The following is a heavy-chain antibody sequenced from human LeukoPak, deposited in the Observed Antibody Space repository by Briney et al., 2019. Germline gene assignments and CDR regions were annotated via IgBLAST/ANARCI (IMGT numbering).Heavy chain of an antibody. J-gene: IGHJ4*02. D-gene: IGHD5-18*01. CDR2: ISYSGST. Sequence: PSETLSLTCTVSGGSINTYYWSWLRQSPGKGLEWIGFISYSGSTDYNPSLKSRLTISVDMSKNQFSLNLRSVTLADTAVYYCARHDHGYSSGRFDYWGQGTLVTVSS. V-gene: IGHV4-59*01. CDR1: GGSINTYY. CDR3: ARHDHGYSSGRFDY.